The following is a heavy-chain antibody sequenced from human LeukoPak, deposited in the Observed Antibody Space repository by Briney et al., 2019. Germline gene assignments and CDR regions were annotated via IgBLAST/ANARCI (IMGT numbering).Heavy chain of an antibody. J-gene: IGHJ4*02. Sequence: PGRSLRLSCAASGFSFSSYGMHWVRQAPGKGLEWVAFISYDGINKYYADSVKGRFTISRDNAKNSLYLQMDSLRAEDTAVYYCARVSGDYYHTVDYWGQGTLVTVSS. V-gene: IGHV3-30*03. CDR1: GFSFSSYG. CDR3: ARVSGDYYHTVDY. D-gene: IGHD4-17*01. CDR2: ISYDGINK.